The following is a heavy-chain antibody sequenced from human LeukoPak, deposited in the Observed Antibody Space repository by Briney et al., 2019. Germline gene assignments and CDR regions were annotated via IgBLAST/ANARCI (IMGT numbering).Heavy chain of an antibody. D-gene: IGHD3-22*01. V-gene: IGHV4-34*01. J-gene: IGHJ4*02. CDR3: ARGRPHYYDSSGYLVGQYYFDY. CDR1: GGSFSGYY. CDR2: INHSGST. Sequence: SETLSLTCAVYGGSFSGYYWSWIRQPPGKGLEWIGEINHSGSTNYNPSLKSRVTISVDTSKNQFSLKLSSVTAADTAVYSCARGRPHYYDSSGYLVGQYYFDYWGQGTLVTVSS.